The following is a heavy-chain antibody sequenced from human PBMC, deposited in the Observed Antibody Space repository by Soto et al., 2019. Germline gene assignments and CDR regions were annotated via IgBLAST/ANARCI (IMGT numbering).Heavy chain of an antibody. Sequence: PSETLSLTCTVSGGSISSGNNYWSWIRQPPGKGLEWIGYIYYSGSTYYNPSLKSRVTISVDTSKNQFSLKLSSVTAADTAVYYCASVPNGIDVWGQGTTVTVSS. V-gene: IGHV4-30-4*01. CDR1: GGSISSGNNY. CDR2: IYYSGST. CDR3: ASVPNGIDV. J-gene: IGHJ6*02.